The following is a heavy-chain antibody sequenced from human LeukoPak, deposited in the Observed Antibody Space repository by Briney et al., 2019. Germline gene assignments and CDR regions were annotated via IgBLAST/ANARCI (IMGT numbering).Heavy chain of an antibody. CDR2: ICSSSGYI. CDR3: ARDLRVAYYDSSPPGY. CDR1: GFTFSSYS. D-gene: IGHD3-22*01. Sequence: GGSLRLSCAASGFTFSSYSMNWVRQAPGKGLEWVSSICSSSGYIYYADSEKGLFTISRDNAKNSLYLQMNSLRAEETAVYYYARDLRVAYYDSSPPGYWGQGTLVTVSS. V-gene: IGHV3-21*01. J-gene: IGHJ4*02.